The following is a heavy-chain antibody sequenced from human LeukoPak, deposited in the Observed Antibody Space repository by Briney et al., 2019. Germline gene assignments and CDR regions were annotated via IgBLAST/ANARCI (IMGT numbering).Heavy chain of an antibody. Sequence: GGSLRLSCAASGFTFSSYAMSWVRQAPGKGLEWVSAINGSGGSTYYADSVKGRFTISRDNSKNTLYLQMNSLRAEDTAVYYCAKSSYYDSSGYYREYYFDYWGQGTLVTVSS. CDR3: AKSSYYDSSGYYREYYFDY. CDR2: INGSGGST. D-gene: IGHD3-22*01. CDR1: GFTFSSYA. J-gene: IGHJ4*02. V-gene: IGHV3-23*01.